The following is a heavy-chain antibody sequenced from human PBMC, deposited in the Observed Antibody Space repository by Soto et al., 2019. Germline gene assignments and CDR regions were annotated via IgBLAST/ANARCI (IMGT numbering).Heavy chain of an antibody. Sequence: PGGSLRLSCAASGFTFSNYAMHWVRQAPGKGLEWLAIISYDGDNEYYADYVRGRFTISRDNSKNTLYLQMNSLRAEDTAVYYCAKNGWPLDSWGQGTLVTVSS. CDR1: GFTFSNYA. J-gene: IGHJ4*02. V-gene: IGHV3-30*18. CDR2: ISYDGDNE. CDR3: AKNGWPLDS. D-gene: IGHD6-19*01.